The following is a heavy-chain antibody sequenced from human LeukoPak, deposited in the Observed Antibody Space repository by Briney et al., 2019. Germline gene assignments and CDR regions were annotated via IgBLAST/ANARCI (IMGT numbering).Heavy chain of an antibody. CDR3: AKDRWFGQLNFAADI. Sequence: GGSLRLSCAASGFTFSDYYMSWIRQAPGKGLEWLSYISKSGSTIYYADSMKGRFTISRDNAKNSLYLQMNSLRAEDTAVYYCAKDRWFGQLNFAADIWGRGTMVIVSS. J-gene: IGHJ3*02. CDR1: GFTFSDYY. D-gene: IGHD3-10*01. V-gene: IGHV3-11*04. CDR2: ISKSGSTI.